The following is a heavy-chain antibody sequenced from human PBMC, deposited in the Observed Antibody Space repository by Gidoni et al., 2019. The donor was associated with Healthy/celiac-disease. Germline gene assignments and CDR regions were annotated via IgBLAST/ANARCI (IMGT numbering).Heavy chain of an antibody. Sequence: QVQLQESGPGLVKPSETLSLTCAVSGYSISSGYYWGWIRQPPGKGLEWIGSIYHSGSTYYNPSLKSRVTISVDTSKNQFSLKLSSVTAADTAVYYCARSSVVTPDYWGQGTLVTVSS. D-gene: IGHD2-21*02. J-gene: IGHJ4*02. CDR2: IYHSGST. CDR3: ARSSVVTPDY. CDR1: GYSISSGYY. V-gene: IGHV4-38-2*01.